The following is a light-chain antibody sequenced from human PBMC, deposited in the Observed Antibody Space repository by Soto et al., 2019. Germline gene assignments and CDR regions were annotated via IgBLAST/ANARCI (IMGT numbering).Light chain of an antibody. V-gene: IGLV2-14*01. J-gene: IGLJ2*01. Sequence: QSALTQPASVSGSPGQSITISCTGTSSDVGDFTYVSWYQQYPGKAPKLMIYSVSHRPSGVSKRFSGSKSGNTASLTVSGLQAEDEADYYCSSYAGSNNLVFGGGTKLTVL. CDR1: SSDVGDFTY. CDR3: SSYAGSNNLV. CDR2: SVS.